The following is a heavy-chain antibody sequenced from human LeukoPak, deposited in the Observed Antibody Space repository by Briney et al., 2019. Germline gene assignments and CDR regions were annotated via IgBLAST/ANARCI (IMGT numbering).Heavy chain of an antibody. D-gene: IGHD2-15*01. CDR1: GFTFSSYG. J-gene: IGHJ6*04. CDR3: AKDRQICPYCYGMAV. Sequence: SLRLSCAASGFTFSSYGMHWVRQAPGKGLEWVAVISYDGSNKYYADSVKGRFTISRDNSKNTLYLQMNSLRAEDTAVYYCAKDRQICPYCYGMAVGGKGTTVTVSS. V-gene: IGHV3-30*18. CDR2: ISYDGSNK.